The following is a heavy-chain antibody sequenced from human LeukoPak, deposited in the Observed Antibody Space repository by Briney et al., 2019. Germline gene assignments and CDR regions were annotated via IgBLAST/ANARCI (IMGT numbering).Heavy chain of an antibody. D-gene: IGHD3-10*01. Sequence: SETLSLTCAVYGGSFSGYYWSWIRQPPGKGLEWIGEINHSGSTNYNPSLKSRVTISVDTSKNQFSLKLSSVPAADTAVYYCARYGTMVRGVITWFDPWGQGTLVTVSS. J-gene: IGHJ5*02. CDR1: GGSFSGYY. CDR2: INHSGST. CDR3: ARYGTMVRGVITWFDP. V-gene: IGHV4-34*01.